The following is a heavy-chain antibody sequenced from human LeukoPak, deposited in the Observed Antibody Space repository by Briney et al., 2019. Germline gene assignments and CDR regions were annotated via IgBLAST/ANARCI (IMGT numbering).Heavy chain of an antibody. CDR1: GYTFTSYG. J-gene: IGHJ4*02. Sequence: ASVKVSCKASGYTFTSYGISWVRQAPGQGLEWMGWISAYNGNTNYAQKPQGRVTMTTDTSTSTAYMELRSLRSDDTAVYYCARDLEDIVVVPAAISGYWGQGTLVTVSS. V-gene: IGHV1-18*01. D-gene: IGHD2-2*02. CDR3: ARDLEDIVVVPAAISGY. CDR2: ISAYNGNT.